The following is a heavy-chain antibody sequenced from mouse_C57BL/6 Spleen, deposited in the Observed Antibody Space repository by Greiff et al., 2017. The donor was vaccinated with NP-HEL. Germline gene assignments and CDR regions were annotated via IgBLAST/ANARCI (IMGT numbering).Heavy chain of an antibody. CDR2: ISNGGGST. D-gene: IGHD2-1*01. J-gene: IGHJ4*01. CDR1: GFTFSDYY. CDR3: ARRGYGNYYAMDY. V-gene: IGHV5-12*01. Sequence: EVQLVESGGGLVQPGGSLKLSCAASGFTFSDYYMYWVRQTPEKRLEWVAYISNGGGSTYYPDTVKGRFTISRDNAKNTLYLQMSRLKSEDTAMYYCARRGYGNYYAMDYWGQGTSVTVSS.